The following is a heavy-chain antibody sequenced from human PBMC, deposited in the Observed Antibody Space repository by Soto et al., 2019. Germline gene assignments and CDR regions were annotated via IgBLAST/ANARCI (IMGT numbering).Heavy chain of an antibody. V-gene: IGHV1-2*02. Sequence: HEHLVQSGAEVKRPGASLKVSCKASGYSFTGYYIHWVRQAPGQGLEWMGWINPDSGATNYAQNFQGRVTLTSDTSISTDSMDLTSLTSDDKAVYYCARGDYGTGGYPFPYFDYWGQGTLVIVSS. CDR1: GYSFTGYY. J-gene: IGHJ4*02. CDR3: ARGDYGTGGYPFPYFDY. CDR2: INPDSGAT. D-gene: IGHD2-8*02.